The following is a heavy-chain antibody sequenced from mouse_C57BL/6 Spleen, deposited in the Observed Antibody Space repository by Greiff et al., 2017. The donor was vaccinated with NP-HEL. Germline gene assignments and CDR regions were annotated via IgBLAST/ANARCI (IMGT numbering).Heavy chain of an antibody. V-gene: IGHV1-82*01. Sequence: VKVVESGPELVKPGASVKISCKASGYAFSSSWMNWVKQRPGKGLEWIGRIYPGDGDTNYNGKFKGKATLTADKSSSTAYMQLSSLTSEDSAVYFCARPYYYGSSYEFAYWGQGTLVTVSA. D-gene: IGHD1-1*01. CDR1: GYAFSSSW. CDR3: ARPYYYGSSYEFAY. J-gene: IGHJ3*01. CDR2: IYPGDGDT.